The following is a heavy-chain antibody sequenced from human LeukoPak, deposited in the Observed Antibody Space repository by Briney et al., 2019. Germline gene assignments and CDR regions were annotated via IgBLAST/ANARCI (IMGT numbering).Heavy chain of an antibody. J-gene: IGHJ3*02. CDR3: AREHEDAFDI. CDR2: IYYSGST. Sequence: SETLSLTCTVSGGSISSYYWSWIRQPPGKGLEWIGYIYYSGSTNYNPSLKSRVTISVDTSKNQFSLKLSSVTAADTAVNYCAREHEDAFDIWGQGTMVTVSS. V-gene: IGHV4-59*01. CDR1: GGSISSYY.